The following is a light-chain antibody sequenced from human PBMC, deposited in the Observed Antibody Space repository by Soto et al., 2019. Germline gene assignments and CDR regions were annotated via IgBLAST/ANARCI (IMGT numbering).Light chain of an antibody. CDR1: SSDVGGYNY. CDR2: EVT. J-gene: IGLJ1*01. Sequence: QSALTQPPSASGSPGQSVTISCTGTSSDVGGYNYVSWYQQHPGKAPKVIIYEVTKRPSGVPDRFSGSKSGNTASLTVSGLQAEDEADYYCTSYAGSNNWGVFGTGTKLTVL. CDR3: TSYAGSNNWGV. V-gene: IGLV2-8*01.